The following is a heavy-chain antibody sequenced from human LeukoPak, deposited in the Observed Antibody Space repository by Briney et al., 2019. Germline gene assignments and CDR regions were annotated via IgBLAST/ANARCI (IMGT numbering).Heavy chain of an antibody. D-gene: IGHD5-18*01. Sequence: GESLKISCKGSGYSFTSYWIGWVRHMPGKGLEWMGFIYPGDSDTRYSPSFQGQVTISADKSISTAYLQWSSLKAADTAVYYCARQDTAMGSPDWGQGTLVTVSS. CDR2: IYPGDSDT. CDR3: ARQDTAMGSPD. V-gene: IGHV5-51*01. J-gene: IGHJ4*02. CDR1: GYSFTSYW.